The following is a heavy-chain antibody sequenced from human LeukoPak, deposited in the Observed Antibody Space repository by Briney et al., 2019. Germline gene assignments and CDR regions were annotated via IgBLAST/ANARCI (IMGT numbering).Heavy chain of an antibody. Sequence: GGSLRLSCAASGFTFSSYSMNWVRQAPGKGLEWVSSISSSSSYIYYADSVKGRFTISRDNAKNSLYLQMNSLRAEDTAVYYCASPQRSGSNDCWGQGTLVTVSS. CDR3: ASPQRSGSNDC. V-gene: IGHV3-21*01. J-gene: IGHJ4*02. CDR1: GFTFSSYS. CDR2: ISSSSSYI. D-gene: IGHD3-3*01.